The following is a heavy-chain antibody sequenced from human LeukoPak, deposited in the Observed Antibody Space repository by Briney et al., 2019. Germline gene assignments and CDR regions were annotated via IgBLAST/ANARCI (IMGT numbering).Heavy chain of an antibody. Sequence: SETLSLTCNVFGYSISSAYSWGWIRQPPGKGLEWIGSLYHGGSTYYNPSLKSRVTISVDTSKNQFSLRLGSVTAADTAVYYCARSSSVWLSDYWGQGTLVTVSS. D-gene: IGHD3-10*01. J-gene: IGHJ4*02. CDR1: GYSISSAYS. V-gene: IGHV4-38-2*02. CDR3: ARSSSVWLSDY. CDR2: LYHGGST.